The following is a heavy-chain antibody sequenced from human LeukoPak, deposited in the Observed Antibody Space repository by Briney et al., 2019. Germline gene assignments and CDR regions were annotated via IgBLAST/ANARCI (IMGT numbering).Heavy chain of an antibody. Sequence: PSETLSLTCTVSGGSISSSSYYWGWIRQPPGKGLEWIGSIYYSGSTYYNPSLKSRVTISVDTSKNQFSLKLSSVTAADTAVYYCARQKIAAAEKPRGNWFDPWGQGTLVTVSS. V-gene: IGHV4-39*01. CDR3: ARQKIAAAEKPRGNWFDP. D-gene: IGHD6-13*01. CDR2: IYYSGST. CDR1: GGSISSSSYY. J-gene: IGHJ5*02.